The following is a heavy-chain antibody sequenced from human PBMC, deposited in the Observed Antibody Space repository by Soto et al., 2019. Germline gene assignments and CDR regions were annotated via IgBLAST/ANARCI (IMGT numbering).Heavy chain of an antibody. D-gene: IGHD3-9*01. CDR1: GFTFSSYA. CDR2: ISGSGGST. CDR3: AKDVGRLILTGYYNGNFDY. V-gene: IGHV3-23*01. Sequence: EVQLLESGGGLVQPGGSLRLSCAASGFTFSSYAMSWVRQAPGKGLEWVSAISGSGGSTYYADSVKGRFTISRDNSKNTLYMQMKGLRAEDTAVYYCAKDVGRLILTGYYNGNFDYWGQGTLVTVSS. J-gene: IGHJ4*02.